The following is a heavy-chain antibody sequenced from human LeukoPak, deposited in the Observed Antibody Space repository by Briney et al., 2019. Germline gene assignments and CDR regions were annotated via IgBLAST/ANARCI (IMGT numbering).Heavy chain of an antibody. Sequence: SQTLSLTCAIFGDSVSSNSAGWSWVRQSPSRSLEWLGRTYYRSTWYNDDGPSVKGRLTINTDTAMNPFSLQLKSLPPEDTALYYCVRGGLVRGAINSLIGFDVWGQGIMVTVSS. CDR2: TYYRSTWYN. V-gene: IGHV6-1*01. CDR1: GDSVSSNSAG. D-gene: IGHD3-10*01. CDR3: VRGGLVRGAINSLIGFDV. J-gene: IGHJ3*01.